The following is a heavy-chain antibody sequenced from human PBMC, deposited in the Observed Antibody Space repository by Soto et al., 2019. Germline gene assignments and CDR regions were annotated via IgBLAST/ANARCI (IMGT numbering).Heavy chain of an antibody. V-gene: IGHV1-2*04. Sequence: ASVKVSCKASGYTFTGYYMHWVRQAPGQGLEWMGWINPNSGGTNYAQKFQGWVTMTRDTSISTAYMELSRLRSDDTAVYYCARASDPGVPAAIRFDPGGQGTLVTVSS. CDR3: ARASDPGVPAAIRFDP. D-gene: IGHD2-2*02. CDR1: GYTFTGYY. CDR2: INPNSGGT. J-gene: IGHJ5*02.